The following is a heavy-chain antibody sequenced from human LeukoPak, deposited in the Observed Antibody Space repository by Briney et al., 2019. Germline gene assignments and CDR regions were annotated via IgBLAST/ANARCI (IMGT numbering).Heavy chain of an antibody. CDR3: AELGITMIGGV. V-gene: IGHV3-48*03. Sequence: GRSLRLSCAAAGFTPSSYEMNWVRQAPGKGLEWDSYISRSGSTIYYADSVKGRFTISRDNTKSSLYLQMNSLRAEDTAVYYCAELGITMIGGVWGKGTTVTISS. D-gene: IGHD3-10*02. CDR1: GFTPSSYE. J-gene: IGHJ6*04. CDR2: ISRSGSTI.